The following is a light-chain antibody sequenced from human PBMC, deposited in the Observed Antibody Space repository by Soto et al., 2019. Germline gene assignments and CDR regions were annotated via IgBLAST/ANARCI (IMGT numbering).Light chain of an antibody. CDR3: QQYENYWT. CDR1: QDVSNY. Sequence: DIQMTQSPSSLSASVGDRVTITCQASQDVSNYLNWYQQKLGKAPKLLIYDVSNLESGVPSRFSGSGSGTEFTLTISSLQPEDFAVYYCQQYENYWTFGQGTKVDIK. V-gene: IGKV1-33*01. J-gene: IGKJ1*01. CDR2: DVS.